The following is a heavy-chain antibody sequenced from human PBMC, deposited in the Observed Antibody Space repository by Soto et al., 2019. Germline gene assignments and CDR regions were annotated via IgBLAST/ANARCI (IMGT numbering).Heavy chain of an antibody. CDR3: VKDWGHSAWSHFDF. Sequence: EVQRLESGGGLVQPGGSRRLSCAASGFTFSSYATNWVRQAPGKGLEWVSSISGSGATTYYSDSVKGLFTISRDNSKNTLYLQMKSLRAEDTAVYYCVKDWGHSAWSHFDFWGQRTLVTVSS. D-gene: IGHD6-19*01. CDR1: GFTFSSYA. V-gene: IGHV3-23*01. J-gene: IGHJ4*02. CDR2: ISGSGATT.